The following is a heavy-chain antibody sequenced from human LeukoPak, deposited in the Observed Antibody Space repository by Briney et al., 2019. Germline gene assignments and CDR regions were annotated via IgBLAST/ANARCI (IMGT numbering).Heavy chain of an antibody. CDR2: IYYSGST. Sequence: SETLSLTCTVSGGSISSYYWSWIRQPPGKGLEWIGYIYYSGSTNYNPSLKSRVTISVDTSKNQFSLKLSSVTAADTAVYYCARGVVPASWPLFYYWGQGTLVTVSS. CDR3: ARGVVPASWPLFYY. J-gene: IGHJ4*02. V-gene: IGHV4-59*01. CDR1: GGSISSYY. D-gene: IGHD2-2*01.